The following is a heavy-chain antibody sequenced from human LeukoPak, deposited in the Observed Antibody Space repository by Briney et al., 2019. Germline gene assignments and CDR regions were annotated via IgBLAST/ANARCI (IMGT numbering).Heavy chain of an antibody. CDR3: AKDSEGITMIVVAVDY. Sequence: GGSLRLSCAASGFTFSGYAMSWVRQAPGKGLEWVSAISGSGGSTYYADSVKGRLTISRDNSKNTLYLQMNSLRAEDTAVYYCAKDSEGITMIVVAVDYWGQGTLVTVSS. CDR2: ISGSGGST. CDR1: GFTFSGYA. D-gene: IGHD3-22*01. V-gene: IGHV3-23*01. J-gene: IGHJ4*02.